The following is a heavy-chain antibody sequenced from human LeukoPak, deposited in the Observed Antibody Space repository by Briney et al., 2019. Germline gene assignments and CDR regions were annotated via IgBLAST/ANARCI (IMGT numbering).Heavy chain of an antibody. V-gene: IGHV4-61*09. D-gene: IGHD3-10*01. CDR3: ARDSGGGSGSYYRYFDY. J-gene: IGHJ4*02. CDR1: GGSISSGYYY. CDR2: IYASGST. Sequence: SQTLSLTCSVSGGSISSGYYYWTWIRQPAGKGLEYIGHIYASGSTNYNPSLKSRVTISIDTSKNQFSLKLTSMTAADTAVYYCARDSGGGSGSYYRYFDYWGQGTLVTVSS.